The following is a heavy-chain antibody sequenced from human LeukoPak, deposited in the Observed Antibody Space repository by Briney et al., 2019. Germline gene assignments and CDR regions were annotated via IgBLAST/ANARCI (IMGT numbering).Heavy chain of an antibody. D-gene: IGHD3-22*01. CDR2: IYYSGST. V-gene: IGHV4-39*07. CDR1: GGSISSSIYY. CDR3: ARIGVYDSSGYGENWFDP. J-gene: IGHJ5*02. Sequence: PSETLSLTCSVSGGSISSSIYYWGWIRQPPGKGLEWIGSIYYSGSTYYNPSLKSRVTISVDTSKNQFSLKLSSVTAADTAVYYCARIGVYDSSGYGENWFDPWGQGTLVTVSS.